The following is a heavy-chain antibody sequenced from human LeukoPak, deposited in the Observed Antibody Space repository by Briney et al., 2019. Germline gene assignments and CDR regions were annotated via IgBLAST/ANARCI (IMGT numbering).Heavy chain of an antibody. CDR3: ARMKRGYGSGDSDY. CDR1: GGSISSSDYY. J-gene: IGHJ4*02. Sequence: SETLSLTCTVSGGSISSSDYYWSWIRQPPGKGLEWIGYIYYSGSTYYNPSLKSRVTISVDTSKNQFSLKLSSVTAADTAVYYCARMKRGYGSGDSDYWGQGTLVTVSS. D-gene: IGHD3-10*01. V-gene: IGHV4-30-4*01. CDR2: IYYSGST.